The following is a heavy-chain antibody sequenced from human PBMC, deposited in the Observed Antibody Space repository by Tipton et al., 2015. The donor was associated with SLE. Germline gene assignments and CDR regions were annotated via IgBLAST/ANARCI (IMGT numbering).Heavy chain of an antibody. D-gene: IGHD1-26*01. CDR2: LYYSGRT. J-gene: IGHJ4*02. Sequence: TLSLTCTVSGGSISSSSYYWGWIRQPPGRGLEWIGSLYYSGRTYYNPSLKSRVTISVDTSKNQFSLKLSSVTAADTAVYYCARDGPNVGATKIDYWGQGTLVTVSS. CDR3: ARDGPNVGATKIDY. V-gene: IGHV4-39*07. CDR1: GGSISSSSYY.